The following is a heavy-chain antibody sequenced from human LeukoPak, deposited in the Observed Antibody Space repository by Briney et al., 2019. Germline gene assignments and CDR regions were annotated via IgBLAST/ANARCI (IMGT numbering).Heavy chain of an antibody. CDR1: GGSISSSKYY. Sequence: SETLSLTCTVSGGSISSSKYYWGWIRQPPGKGLEWIGSIYNSGSTNYNPSLKSRVTISVDTSKNQFSLKLSSVTAADTAVYFCARGPYSYDSSGAFDIWGQGTMVTVSS. CDR3: ARGPYSYDSSGAFDI. J-gene: IGHJ3*02. CDR2: IYNSGST. D-gene: IGHD3-22*01. V-gene: IGHV4-39*07.